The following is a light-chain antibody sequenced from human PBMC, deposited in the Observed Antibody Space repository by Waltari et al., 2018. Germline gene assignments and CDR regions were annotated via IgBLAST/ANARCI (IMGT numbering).Light chain of an antibody. J-gene: IGKJ3*01. CDR3: HQYYNIPFT. CDR1: PSVLYSSNNKNY. Sequence: DIVMTQSPDSLAVSLGERATINRKSSPSVLYSSNNKNYLAWYQQKPGQPPKLLIYWASTRESGVPDRLSGSGSGTDFTLTISSLQAEDVAVYYCHQYYNIPFTFGPGTKVDIK. V-gene: IGKV4-1*01. CDR2: WAS.